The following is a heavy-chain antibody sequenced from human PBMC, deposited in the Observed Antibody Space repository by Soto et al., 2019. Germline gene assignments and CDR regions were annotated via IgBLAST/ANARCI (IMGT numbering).Heavy chain of an antibody. CDR2: ISAYNGNT. CDR1: GYTFTSYG. Sequence: QVQLVQSGAEVKKPGASVKVSCKASGYTFTSYGISWVRQAPGQGLEWMGWISAYNGNTKYAQKLQGRVTMTTDTSSSTPYMELSSQRSDDTAVYCCARDSHRVDYWGQGTLVTVSS. V-gene: IGHV1-18*01. J-gene: IGHJ4*02. CDR3: ARDSHRVDY.